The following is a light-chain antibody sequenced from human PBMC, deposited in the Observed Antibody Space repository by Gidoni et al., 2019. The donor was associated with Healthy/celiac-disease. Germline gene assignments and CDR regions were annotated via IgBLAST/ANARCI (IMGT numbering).Light chain of an antibody. CDR2: KAS. Sequence: DIQMTQSPSTLSASVGDRVTITCRASQSISSWLAWYQQKPGKAPKLLIYKASSLESGVPSRFSGSGSGTEFTLTISSLQPDEFATYYCQQYNSYPYSVGQGTKLEIK. V-gene: IGKV1-5*03. CDR1: QSISSW. J-gene: IGKJ2*03. CDR3: QQYNSYPYS.